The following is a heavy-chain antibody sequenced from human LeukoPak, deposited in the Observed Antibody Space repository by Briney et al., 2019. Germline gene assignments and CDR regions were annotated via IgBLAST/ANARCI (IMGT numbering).Heavy chain of an antibody. Sequence: GASVKVSCKASGYTFTGHYMHWVRQAPGQGPEWMAWINPNSGDTNYAQKFQGRVTMTRNTSISTAYMELSSLRSEDTAVYYCASRLGWGQGTMVTVSS. J-gene: IGHJ3*01. CDR1: GYTFTGHY. CDR3: ASRLG. CDR2: INPNSGDT. V-gene: IGHV1-2*02. D-gene: IGHD6-25*01.